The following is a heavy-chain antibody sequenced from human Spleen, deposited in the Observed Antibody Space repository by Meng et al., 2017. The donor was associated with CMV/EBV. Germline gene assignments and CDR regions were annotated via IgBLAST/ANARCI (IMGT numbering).Heavy chain of an antibody. CDR1: GGSISSNDYY. V-gene: IGHV4-39*07. CDR3: ARAYSSVFTTWDY. Sequence: SETLSLTCTVSGGSISSNDYYWGWIRQSPGKGLEWIGSIYYSGSTYYNPSLKSRVTISVDTSKNQFSLKLSSVTAADTAVYYCARAYSSVFTTWDYWGQGTLVTVSS. J-gene: IGHJ4*02. D-gene: IGHD3-3*01. CDR2: IYYSGST.